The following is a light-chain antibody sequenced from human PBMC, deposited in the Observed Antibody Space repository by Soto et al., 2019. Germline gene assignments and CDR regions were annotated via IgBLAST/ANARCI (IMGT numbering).Light chain of an antibody. CDR3: QHYGSSPFT. CDR2: GAS. Sequence: EIVLTQSPGTLSLSPGERATLSCRASQSVTSSYLAWYQQKPGQAPRLLVYGASSRATGIPDRFSGSGSGTDLTLTISRVKPEDFAVYYCQHYGSSPFTFGPGTRVDIK. J-gene: IGKJ3*01. CDR1: QSVTSSY. V-gene: IGKV3-20*01.